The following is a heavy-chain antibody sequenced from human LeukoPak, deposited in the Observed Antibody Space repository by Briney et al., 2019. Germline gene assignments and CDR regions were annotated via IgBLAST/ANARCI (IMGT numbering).Heavy chain of an antibody. CDR1: GGSISSSSYY. D-gene: IGHD1-26*01. J-gene: IGHJ4*02. V-gene: IGHV4-39*01. Sequence: SETLSLTCTVSGGSISSSSYYWGWIRQPPGKGLEWIGSIYYSGSTYYNPSLKSRVTISVDTSKNQFSLKLSSVPAADTAVYCCASRRIVGATIDYWGQGTLVTVSS. CDR3: ASRRIVGATIDY. CDR2: IYYSGST.